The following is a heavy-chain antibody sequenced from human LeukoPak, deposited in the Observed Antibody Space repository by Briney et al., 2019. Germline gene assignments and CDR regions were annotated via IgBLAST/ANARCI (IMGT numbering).Heavy chain of an antibody. D-gene: IGHD2-21*01. Sequence: SETLSLTCTVSGESISGFYWTWIRQPPGKGLEWIGYIYYSGSTNYNPSLKSRVTISVDTSKNQFSLKLSSVTAADTAVYYCARGVVIAPQPFDYWGQGTLVTVSS. CDR1: GESISGFY. CDR3: ARGVVIAPQPFDY. J-gene: IGHJ4*02. V-gene: IGHV4-59*01. CDR2: IYYSGST.